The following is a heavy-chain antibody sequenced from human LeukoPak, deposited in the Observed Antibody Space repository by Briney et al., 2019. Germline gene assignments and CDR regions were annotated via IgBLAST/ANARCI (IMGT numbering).Heavy chain of an antibody. Sequence: SVKVSCKASGDSFSSYTISWLRQVPGQGPEWMGGIIPMFRFADYAQKFQGRLTLTADESTATAYMELSSLTSEDTAVYFCARAKAGYSSCWSYWGQGTLVTVSS. D-gene: IGHD6-13*01. CDR2: IIPMFRFA. J-gene: IGHJ4*02. CDR3: ARAKAGYSSCWSY. V-gene: IGHV1-69*13. CDR1: GDSFSSYT.